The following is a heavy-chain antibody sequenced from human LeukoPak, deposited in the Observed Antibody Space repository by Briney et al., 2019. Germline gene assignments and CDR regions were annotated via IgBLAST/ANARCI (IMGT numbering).Heavy chain of an antibody. CDR1: GYTFTSYG. CDR3: ARSPGSSWTYYFDY. D-gene: IGHD6-13*01. J-gene: IGHJ4*02. Sequence: ASVKVSCKASGYTFTSYGISWVRQAPGQGLEWMGWTSAYNGNTNYAQKLQGRVTMTTDTSTSTAYMELRSLRSDDTAVYYCARSPGSSWTYYFDYWGQGTLVTVSS. CDR2: TSAYNGNT. V-gene: IGHV1-18*01.